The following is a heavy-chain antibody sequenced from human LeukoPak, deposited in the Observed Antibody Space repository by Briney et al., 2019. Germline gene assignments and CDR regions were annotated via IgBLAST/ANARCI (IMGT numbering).Heavy chain of an antibody. CDR1: GYTFTGYY. J-gene: IGHJ5*02. CDR2: INPNSGGT. D-gene: IGHD3-10*01. CDR3: ARGRSYYGSGSFSVAGWFDP. Sequence: VASVKVSCKASGYTFTGYYMHWVRQAPGQGLEWMGWINPNSGGTNYGRFTMTRDTSISTAYMELSRLRSDDTAVYYCARGRSYYGSGSFSVAGWFDPWGQGTLVTVSS. V-gene: IGHV1-2*02.